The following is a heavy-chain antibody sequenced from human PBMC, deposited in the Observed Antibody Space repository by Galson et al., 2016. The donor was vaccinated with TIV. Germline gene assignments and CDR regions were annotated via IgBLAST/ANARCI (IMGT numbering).Heavy chain of an antibody. D-gene: IGHD2-21*02. CDR3: ATTGGGDCSIDCSFTI. J-gene: IGHJ3*02. Sequence: SLRLSCAASGIPFSSYTMNWVRQAPGKGLEWISSISSREIYIYYADSVKGRFTISRDNAYNSVYLQMNRLTAEDTAVYYCATTGGGDCSIDCSFTIWGQGTMVTVSS. V-gene: IGHV3-21*01. CDR2: ISSREIYI. CDR1: GIPFSSYT.